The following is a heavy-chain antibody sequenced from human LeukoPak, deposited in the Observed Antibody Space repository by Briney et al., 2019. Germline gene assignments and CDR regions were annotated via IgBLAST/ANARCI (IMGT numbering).Heavy chain of an antibody. CDR2: ISGSGGST. Sequence: GGSLRLSCAASGFTFTSYAMSGVRQAPGKGLNGVSAISGSGGSTYYADSVKGRFTISRDNSKNTLYLQMNSLRAEDTAVYYCAKSSSVRGSYCNWGQGTLVTVSS. D-gene: IGHD1-26*01. CDR1: GFTFTSYA. J-gene: IGHJ4*02. V-gene: IGHV3-23*01. CDR3: AKSSSVRGSYCN.